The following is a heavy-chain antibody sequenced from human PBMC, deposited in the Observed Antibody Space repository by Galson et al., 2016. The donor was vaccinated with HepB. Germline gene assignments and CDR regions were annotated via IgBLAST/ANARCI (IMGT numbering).Heavy chain of an antibody. V-gene: IGHV3-74*01. CDR2: INSDGSST. D-gene: IGHD4/OR15-4a*01. Sequence: SLRLSCAASGFTFSRYWMHWVRQAPGKGLVWVSRINSDGSSTTCADSVKGRFTISRDNAKNTLYLQMNSLRTADTAVYYCARDPSRSIFDYGGDYWGQGTLVTVSS. J-gene: IGHJ4*02. CDR3: ARDPSRSIFDYGGDY. CDR1: GFTFSRYW.